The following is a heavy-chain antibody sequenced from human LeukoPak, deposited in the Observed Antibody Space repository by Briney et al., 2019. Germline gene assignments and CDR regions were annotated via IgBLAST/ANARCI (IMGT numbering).Heavy chain of an antibody. CDR3: ANDYRSGSFHDF. CDR1: GFTFDDYA. D-gene: IGHD3-10*01. CDR2: ISRRDDYT. Sequence: GGSLRLSCAASGFTFDDYAMSWVRQAPGKGLEWVSVISRRDDYTYYADSVKGRFTISRDNSKNTLYLQMNTLRAEDTAVYYCANDYRSGSFHDFWGQGTLVTVSS. J-gene: IGHJ4*02. V-gene: IGHV3-23*01.